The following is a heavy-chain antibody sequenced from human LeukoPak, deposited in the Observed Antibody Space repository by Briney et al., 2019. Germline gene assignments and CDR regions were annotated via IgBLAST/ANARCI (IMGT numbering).Heavy chain of an antibody. V-gene: IGHV3-33*06. J-gene: IGHJ4*02. D-gene: IGHD6-19*01. CDR2: IWFDGTHG. CDR3: AKLSSYSSGWG. CDR1: GFTFSSYG. Sequence: GGSLRLSCAASGFTFSSYGMDWFRQGPGKGLEWVALIWFDGTHGQYSDSVKGRFTISRDNSKNTLYLQMNSLQVEDTAVYYCAKLSSYSSGWGWGQGTLVTVSS.